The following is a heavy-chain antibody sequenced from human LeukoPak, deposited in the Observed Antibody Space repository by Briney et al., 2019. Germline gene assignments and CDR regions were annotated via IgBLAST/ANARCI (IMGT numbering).Heavy chain of an antibody. D-gene: IGHD5-18*01. V-gene: IGHV3-48*02. CDR2: ISSNIITK. CDR1: GFTFSNYS. CDR3: ARDRGYRYGQFDY. Sequence: GGSLRLSCAASGFTFSNYSINWVRQAPGKWLEWVSFISSNIITKYYADSVKGRFTISRDNAKNSVYLQMNSLRDEDTAVYFCARDRGYRYGQFDYWGQGTLVTVSS. J-gene: IGHJ4*02.